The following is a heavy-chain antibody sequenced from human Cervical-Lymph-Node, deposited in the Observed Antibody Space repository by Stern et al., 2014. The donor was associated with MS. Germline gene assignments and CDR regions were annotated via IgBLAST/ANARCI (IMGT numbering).Heavy chain of an antibody. V-gene: IGHV1-69*06. CDR3: ALLSYNSGPES. J-gene: IGHJ5*02. CDR1: GGNFSVLA. D-gene: IGHD1-1*01. Sequence: VQLLESGAEVKQPESSVKVSCQASGGNFSVLAISWVRQAPGQRPEWMGVIIPILETATYAQKFQGRVTITADRSTSRVHMEMTSLRGEDTAVFYCALLSYNSGPESWGQGTLVTVSS. CDR2: IIPILETA.